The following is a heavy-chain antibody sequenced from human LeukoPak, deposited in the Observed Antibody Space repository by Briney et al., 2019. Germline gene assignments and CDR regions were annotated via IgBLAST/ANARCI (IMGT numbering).Heavy chain of an antibody. Sequence: GGSLRLSCVASGFTFSSYAMSWVRQAPGKGLERVSAISGSGGSTYYADSVKGRFTISRDNSKNTLYLQVNSLRAEDTAVYYCAKPQGYSSSWFFDYWGQGTLVTVSS. V-gene: IGHV3-23*01. D-gene: IGHD6-13*01. CDR2: ISGSGGST. J-gene: IGHJ4*02. CDR3: AKPQGYSSSWFFDY. CDR1: GFTFSSYA.